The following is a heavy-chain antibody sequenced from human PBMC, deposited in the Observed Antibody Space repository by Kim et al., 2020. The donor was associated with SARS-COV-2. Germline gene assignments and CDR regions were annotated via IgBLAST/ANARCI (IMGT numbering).Heavy chain of an antibody. D-gene: IGHD6-13*01. Sequence: GGYLRLSCEASGFTFSSYWMNWVRQGPGKGLVWVSRIKSDGSDTHYADSVKGRFTISRDNAKNTLHLQLNSLGVEDTAIYYCARGSFQQGFDPWGQGTLVTFSS. CDR1: GFTFSSYW. CDR2: IKSDGSDT. J-gene: IGHJ5*02. CDR3: ARGSFQQGFDP. V-gene: IGHV3-74*01.